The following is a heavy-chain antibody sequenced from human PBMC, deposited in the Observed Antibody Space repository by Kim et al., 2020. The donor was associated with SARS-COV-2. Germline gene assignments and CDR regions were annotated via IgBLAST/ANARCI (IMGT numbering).Heavy chain of an antibody. D-gene: IGHD3-22*01. CDR2: INTNTGNP. CDR1: GYTFTSYA. V-gene: IGHV7-4-1*02. Sequence: ASVKVSCKASGYTFTSYAMNWVRQAPGQGLEWMGWINTNTGNPTYAQGFTGRFVFSLDTSVSTAYLQISSLKAEDTAVYYCATTSNYYDSSGYYALFDYWGQGTLVTVSS. CDR3: ATTSNYYDSSGYYALFDY. J-gene: IGHJ4*02.